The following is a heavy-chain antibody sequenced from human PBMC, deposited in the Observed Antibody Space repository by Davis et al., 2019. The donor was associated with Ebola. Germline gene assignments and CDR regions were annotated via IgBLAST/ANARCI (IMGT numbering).Heavy chain of an antibody. CDR3: AREWSGSLGPFDY. CDR1: GYTFTSYG. D-gene: IGHD3-3*01. Sequence: ASVKVSCKASGYTFTSYGISWVRQAPGQRLEWMGWINAGNGNTKYSQKFQGRVTITRDTSASTAYMELSSLRSEDTAVYYCAREWSGSLGPFDYWGQGTLVTVSS. CDR2: INAGNGNT. V-gene: IGHV1-3*01. J-gene: IGHJ4*02.